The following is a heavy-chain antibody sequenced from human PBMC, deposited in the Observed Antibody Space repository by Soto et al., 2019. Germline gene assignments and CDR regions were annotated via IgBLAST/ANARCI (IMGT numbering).Heavy chain of an antibody. Sequence: EVHLLESGGGFVQTGKSLRLSCTTSGFNFSGYGMTWVRQAPGRGLEWISTMYPSGGDLFYAASVEGRYSMSRDESRGTVFLQMDRLRVEDTAIYYCVKGGWGDNWGPGALVAVSS. J-gene: IGHJ4*02. CDR2: MYPSGGDL. D-gene: IGHD3-10*01. CDR3: VKGGWGDN. CDR1: GFNFSGYG. V-gene: IGHV3-23*05.